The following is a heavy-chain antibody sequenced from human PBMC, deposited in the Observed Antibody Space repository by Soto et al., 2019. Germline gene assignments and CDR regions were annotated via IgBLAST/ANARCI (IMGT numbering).Heavy chain of an antibody. CDR3: ARVPCRSTSCYGYYFDY. D-gene: IGHD2-2*01. V-gene: IGHV3-53*01. CDR1: GFTVSSNY. Sequence: GGSLRLSCAASGFTVSSNYMSWVRQAPGKGLEWVSVIYSGGSTYYADSVKGRFTISRDNSKNTLYLQMNSLRAEDTAVYYCARVPCRSTSCYGYYFDYWGQGTLVTDSS. CDR2: IYSGGST. J-gene: IGHJ4*02.